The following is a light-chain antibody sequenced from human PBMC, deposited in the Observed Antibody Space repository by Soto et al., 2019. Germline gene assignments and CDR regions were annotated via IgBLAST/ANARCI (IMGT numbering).Light chain of an antibody. V-gene: IGKV1-12*01. CDR1: RDISNS. J-gene: IGKJ2*01. CDR3: QQTSAFPRT. CDR2: GAS. Sequence: DIQMTQSASSVCASVLDRLTITCRATRDISNSLAWYQQTPGKAPKLLLRGASSLHRGVPSRFSGGGAGTEFTLTISSLQPEDFATYYCQQTSAFPRTFGQGTKVDNK.